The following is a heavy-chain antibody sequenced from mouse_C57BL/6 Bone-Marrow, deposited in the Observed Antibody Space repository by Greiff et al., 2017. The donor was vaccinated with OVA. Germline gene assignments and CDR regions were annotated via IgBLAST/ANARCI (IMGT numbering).Heavy chain of an antibody. J-gene: IGHJ2*01. Sequence: VQLQQSGPELVKPGASVKISCKASGYTFTDYYMNWVKQSHGKSLEWIGDINPNNGGTSYNQKFKGKATLTVDKSSSTAYMELRSLTSEDSAFYYCARWITGTGYFDYWGQGTTLTVSS. D-gene: IGHD4-1*01. CDR3: ARWITGTGYFDY. CDR1: GYTFTDYY. CDR2: INPNNGGT. V-gene: IGHV1-26*01.